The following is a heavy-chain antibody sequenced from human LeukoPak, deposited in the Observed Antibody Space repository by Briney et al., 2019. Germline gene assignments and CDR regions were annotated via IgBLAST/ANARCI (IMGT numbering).Heavy chain of an antibody. CDR3: VRDHHRRLYDTQARDTFDI. D-gene: IGHD3-22*01. J-gene: IGHJ3*02. CDR1: VFTFSSYS. Sequence: GGSLRLSCAASVFTFSSYSMNWVRQAPGKGREWVSYISSRSSPIYYADSVKGRFTISRDNAKKSLYLQMNSLRAEDTAVYYCVRDHHRRLYDTQARDTFDIWGQGTMVTVSS. V-gene: IGHV3-48*01. CDR2: ISSRSSPI.